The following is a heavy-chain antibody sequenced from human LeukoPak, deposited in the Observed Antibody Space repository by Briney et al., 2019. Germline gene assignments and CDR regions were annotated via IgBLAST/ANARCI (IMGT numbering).Heavy chain of an antibody. J-gene: IGHJ1*01. CDR1: GGSFSGYY. Sequence: SETLSLTCAVYGGSFSGYYWSWIRQPPGKGLEWIGEINHSGSTNYNPSFKSRVTISVDTSKNQFSLKLSSVTAADTAVYYCARGGYNSSGWYPRQFQHWGQGTLVTVSS. V-gene: IGHV4-34*01. CDR2: INHSGST. D-gene: IGHD6-19*01. CDR3: ARGGYNSSGWYPRQFQH.